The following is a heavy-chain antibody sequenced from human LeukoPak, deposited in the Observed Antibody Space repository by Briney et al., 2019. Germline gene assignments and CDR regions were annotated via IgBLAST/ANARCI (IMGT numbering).Heavy chain of an antibody. Sequence: GGSLRLSCSAPGFTFSNYAIHWVRQAPGKGLEYVSAISSDGGRTYSADSVKGRFTISRDNSKNTLYLQVTSLKPEDTAIYYCVKGGSAVSFAVAGTRLDPWGQGTLVTVSS. CDR1: GFTFSNYA. J-gene: IGHJ5*02. CDR3: VKGGSAVSFAVAGTRLDP. CDR2: ISSDGGRT. V-gene: IGHV3-64D*06. D-gene: IGHD6-19*01.